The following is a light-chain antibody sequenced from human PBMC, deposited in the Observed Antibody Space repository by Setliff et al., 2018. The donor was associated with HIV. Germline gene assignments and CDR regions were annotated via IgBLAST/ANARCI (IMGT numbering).Light chain of an antibody. CDR1: SGDVGGYNY. V-gene: IGLV2-14*01. J-gene: IGLJ1*01. Sequence: QSVLTQPASVSGSPGQSITISCTGTSGDVGGYNYVSWYQQHPGKAPKFMIYDVSKRHSGVSNRFSGSKSGNTASLTISGLQAEDEADYYCSSYTSSSTYVFGTGTKV. CDR3: SSYTSSSTYV. CDR2: DVS.